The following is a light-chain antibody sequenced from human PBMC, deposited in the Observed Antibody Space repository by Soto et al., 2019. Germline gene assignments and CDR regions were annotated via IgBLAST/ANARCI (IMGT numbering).Light chain of an antibody. J-gene: IGKJ4*01. V-gene: IGKV3-20*01. CDR3: QQYGSTPLT. CDR2: DAS. CDR1: QSVRNNY. Sequence: EIVLTQSPDTLSLSPGERATLSCRASQSVRNNYLAWYQQKPGQAPRFLIFDASSRATGIPDRFSGSGSGTDFTLTISRLEPEDCAVYYCQQYGSTPLTFGGGTKV.